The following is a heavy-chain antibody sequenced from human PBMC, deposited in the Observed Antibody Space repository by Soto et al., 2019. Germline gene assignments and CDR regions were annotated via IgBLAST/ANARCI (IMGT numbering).Heavy chain of an antibody. Sequence: PSETLSLTCTVSGGSISSGGYYWSWIRQHPGKGLEWIGYIYYSGSTYYNPSLKSRVTISVDTSKNQFSLKLSSVTAADTAVYYCARDRSDGIITETTGFAFRGQGPLVPVPS. CDR3: ARDRSDGIITETTGFAF. J-gene: IGHJ4*02. CDR2: IYYSGST. CDR1: GGSISSGGYY. V-gene: IGHV4-31*03. D-gene: IGHD1-7*01.